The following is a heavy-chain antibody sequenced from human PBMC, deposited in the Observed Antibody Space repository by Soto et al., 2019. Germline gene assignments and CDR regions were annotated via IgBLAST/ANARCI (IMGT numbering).Heavy chain of an antibody. J-gene: IGHJ3*02. V-gene: IGHV3-9*01. CDR3: AKGAHNGIAVAVTWRAFYI. CDR2: ISLNSGNI. CDR1: GFTFDDYA. Sequence: EVQLVESGGGLVQPGRSLRLSCAASGFTFDDYAMHWVRQVPGKGLEWVSGISLNSGNIGYADSVKGRFTISRDNAKNSLYLQMNRLRVEDTALYYCAKGAHNGIAVAVTWRAFYIWGQGTMVTVSS. D-gene: IGHD6-19*01.